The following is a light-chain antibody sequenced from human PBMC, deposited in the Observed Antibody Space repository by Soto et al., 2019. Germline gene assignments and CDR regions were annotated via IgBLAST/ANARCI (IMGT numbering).Light chain of an antibody. J-gene: IGKJ1*01. CDR1: QSISSW. CDR2: KAS. V-gene: IGKV1-5*03. Sequence: DIQMTQSPSTLSASVGDRVTITCRASQSISSWLAWYQQKPGKAPNLLISKASSLESGVPSRFSGSGSGTEFTLTISGLQPDDFATYYCQQYNSYSWTFGQGNKVEIK. CDR3: QQYNSYSWT.